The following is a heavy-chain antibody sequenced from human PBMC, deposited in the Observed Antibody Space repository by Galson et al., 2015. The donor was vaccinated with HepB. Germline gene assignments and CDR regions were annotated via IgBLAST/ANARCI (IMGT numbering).Heavy chain of an antibody. V-gene: IGHV4-31*03. D-gene: IGHD2-2*01. J-gene: IGHJ3*02. Sequence: TLSLTCTVSGGSISSGGYYWSWIRQHPGKGLEWIGYIYYSGSTYYNPSLKSRVTISVDTSKNQFSLKLSSVTAADTAVYYCAADIVVVPDGGSDAFDIWGQGTMVTVSS. CDR2: IYYSGST. CDR1: GGSISSGGYY. CDR3: AADIVVVPDGGSDAFDI.